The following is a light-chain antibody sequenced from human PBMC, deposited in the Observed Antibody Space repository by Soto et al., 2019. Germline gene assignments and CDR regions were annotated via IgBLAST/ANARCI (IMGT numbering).Light chain of an antibody. CDR3: QKFSAVPT. V-gene: IGKV1-27*01. Sequence: DIQMTQSPSSLSASVGDRVTITCRASQAIYNYLAWYQQKPGKVPTLLISAASTLQSGVPSRFNGSGSGTDFTLTISSLQPEDVATYYCQKFSAVPTFGGGTKVEI. CDR1: QAIYNY. CDR2: AAS. J-gene: IGKJ4*01.